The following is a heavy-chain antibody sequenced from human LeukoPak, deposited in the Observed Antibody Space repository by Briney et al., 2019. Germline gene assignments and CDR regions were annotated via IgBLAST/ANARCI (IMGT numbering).Heavy chain of an antibody. CDR2: ISYDGSNK. V-gene: IGHV3-30*18. CDR3: AKDNGGSLGY. CDR1: GFTFSSYG. Sequence: PGGSLRLSCAASGFTFSSYGMHWVRQAPGKGLEWVAVISYDGSNKYYADSVKGRFTISRDNSKNTLYLQMNSLRAEDTAVYYCAKDNGGSLGYWGQGTLVTVSS. D-gene: IGHD1-26*01. J-gene: IGHJ4*02.